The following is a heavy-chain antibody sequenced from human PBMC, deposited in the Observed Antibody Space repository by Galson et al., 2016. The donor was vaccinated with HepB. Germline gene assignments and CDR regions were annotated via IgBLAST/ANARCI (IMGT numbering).Heavy chain of an antibody. CDR3: ARGLSANSFILDY. Sequence: SLRLSCAASGFTSSSYWMNWFRQAPGKEMVWVSRINGDGSSTTYADSVKGRFTISRDNAKNTLYLQMSSLRAEDTAVYYCARGLSANSFILDYWGQGTLVTVSS. D-gene: IGHD4/OR15-4a*01. J-gene: IGHJ4*02. V-gene: IGHV3-74*01. CDR1: GFTSSSYW. CDR2: INGDGSST.